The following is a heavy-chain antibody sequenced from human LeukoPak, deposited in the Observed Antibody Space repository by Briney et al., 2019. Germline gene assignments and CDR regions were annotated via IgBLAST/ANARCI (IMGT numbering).Heavy chain of an antibody. Sequence: GGSLRLSCAAPGFTFSSYSMNWVRQAPGKGLEWVSSISSSSSYIYYADSVKGRFTISRDNAKNSLYLQMNSLRAEDTAVYFCAREISYGDYPSGDAFDNWGQGTMVTVSS. D-gene: IGHD4-17*01. CDR2: ISSSSSYI. V-gene: IGHV3-21*01. J-gene: IGHJ3*02. CDR3: AREISYGDYPSGDAFDN. CDR1: GFTFSSYS.